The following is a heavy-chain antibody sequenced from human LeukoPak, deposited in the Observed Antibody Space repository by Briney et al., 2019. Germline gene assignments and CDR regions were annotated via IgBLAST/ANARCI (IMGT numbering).Heavy chain of an antibody. CDR3: AKDFGGYSYGYVFGYYYGMDV. CDR1: GFTFDDYA. D-gene: IGHD5-18*01. Sequence: PGRSLGLSCAASGFTFDDYAMRWVRQAPGKGLEWVSGISWNSGSIGYADSVKGRFTISRDNAKNSLYLQMNSLRAEDTALYYCAKDFGGYSYGYVFGYYYGMDVWGQGTTVTVSS. V-gene: IGHV3-9*01. J-gene: IGHJ6*02. CDR2: ISWNSGSI.